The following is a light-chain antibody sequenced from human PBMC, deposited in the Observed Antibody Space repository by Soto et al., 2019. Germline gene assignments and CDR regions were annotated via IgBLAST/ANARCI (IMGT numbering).Light chain of an antibody. Sequence: EMVMTQSPATLSVSPGERATLSCRASQSVSSYLAWYQQKPGQAPRLLIYDASSRATGIPDRFSGSGSGTEFTLTISSLQSEDFAVYYCQQYNNWPRTFGQGTKV. J-gene: IGKJ1*01. CDR3: QQYNNWPRT. CDR2: DAS. CDR1: QSVSSY. V-gene: IGKV3D-15*01.